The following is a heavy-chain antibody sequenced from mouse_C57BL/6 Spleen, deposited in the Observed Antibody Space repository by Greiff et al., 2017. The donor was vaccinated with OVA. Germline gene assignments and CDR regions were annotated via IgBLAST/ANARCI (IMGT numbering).Heavy chain of an antibody. V-gene: IGHV1-76*01. Sequence: VQVVESGAELVRPGASVKLSCKASGYTFTDYYINWVKQRPGQGLEWIARIYPGSGNTYYNEKFKGKATLTAEKSSSTAYMQLSSLTSEDSAVYFCAREDYFDDWGQGTTLTVSS. CDR3: AREDYFDD. J-gene: IGHJ2*01. CDR2: IYPGSGNT. CDR1: GYTFTDYY.